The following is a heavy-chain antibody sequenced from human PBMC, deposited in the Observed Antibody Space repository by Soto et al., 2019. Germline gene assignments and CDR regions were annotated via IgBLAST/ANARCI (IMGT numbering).Heavy chain of an antibody. V-gene: IGHV1-18*01. CDR1: GYTFTSYG. D-gene: IGHD3-3*01. Sequence: ASVKVSCKASGYTFTSYGISWVRQAPGQGLEWMGWISAYNGNTNYAQKLQGRVTMTTDTSTSTAYMELRSLRSDDTAVFYRERDYVEWLLYYGMDVWGQGTTVTVSS. J-gene: IGHJ6*02. CDR3: ERDYVEWLLYYGMDV. CDR2: ISAYNGNT.